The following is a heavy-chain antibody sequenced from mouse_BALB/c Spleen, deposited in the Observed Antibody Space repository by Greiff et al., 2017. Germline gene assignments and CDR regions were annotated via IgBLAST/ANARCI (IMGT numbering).Heavy chain of an antibody. CDR3: ARKGGYDYDYAMDY. CDR1: GFSLTSYG. Sequence: QVHVKQSGPGLVQPSQSLSITCTVSGFSLTSYGVHWVRQSPGKGLEWLGVIWSGGSTDYNAAFISRLSISKDNSKSQVFFKMNSLQANDTAIYYCARKGGYDYDYAMDYWGQGTSVTVSS. CDR2: IWSGGST. J-gene: IGHJ4*01. V-gene: IGHV2-2*02. D-gene: IGHD2-4*01.